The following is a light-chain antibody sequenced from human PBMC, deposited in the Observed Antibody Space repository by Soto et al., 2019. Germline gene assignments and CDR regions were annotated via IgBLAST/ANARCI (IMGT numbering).Light chain of an antibody. J-gene: IGLJ3*02. CDR1: SSNIGAGYD. Sequence: QLVLTQPPSVSGAPGQRVTISCTGSSSNIGAGYDVNWYQQLPETAPKLLIFGDSNRPSGVPDRFSGSKSGTSASLAINGLQAEDEAHYYCQSYDNSLSGSWVFGGGTKVTVL. CDR2: GDS. CDR3: QSYDNSLSGSWV. V-gene: IGLV1-40*01.